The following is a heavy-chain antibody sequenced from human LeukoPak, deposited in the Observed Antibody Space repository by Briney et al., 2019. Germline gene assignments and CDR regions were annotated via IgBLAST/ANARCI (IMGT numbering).Heavy chain of an antibody. CDR1: GFTVRRNY. CDR3: ARDSRPSYYYDSSGYYPKSLCYYYGMDV. D-gene: IGHD3-22*01. Sequence: GGSLRLSCAASGFTVRRNYMSWVRQAPGKGLEWVSVIYSGGSTYYADSVKGRFTISRDNSKNTLYLQMNSLRAEDTAVYYCARDSRPSYYYDSSGYYPKSLCYYYGMDVWGQGTTVTVSS. J-gene: IGHJ6*02. CDR2: IYSGGST. V-gene: IGHV3-66*01.